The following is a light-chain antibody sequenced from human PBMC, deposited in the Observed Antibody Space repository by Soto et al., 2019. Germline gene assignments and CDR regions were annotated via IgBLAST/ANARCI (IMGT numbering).Light chain of an antibody. CDR2: GAS. J-gene: IGKJ1*01. CDR1: QSVSSN. V-gene: IGKV3-15*01. Sequence: VMTQSPATLSVSPGERATLSCRASQSVSSNLAWYQQKPGQAPRLLIFGASTRATGIPARFSGSGSGTEFTLTISSLQSEDFAVYYCQHYKNWWTFGQGTKVDIK. CDR3: QHYKNWWT.